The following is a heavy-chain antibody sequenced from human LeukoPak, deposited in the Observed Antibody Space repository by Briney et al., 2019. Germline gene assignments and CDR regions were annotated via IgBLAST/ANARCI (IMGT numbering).Heavy chain of an antibody. D-gene: IGHD4-17*01. Sequence: SEPLSLTCSGSNYSIINSLYWGWLPQPPGKGLEWIGSIYRSGSTFYNPSLKSRVTISLDTSKNQFSLKLSSVTAADTAVYFCARGTYGYYMDVWGKGTTVTVSS. V-gene: IGHV4-38-2*02. J-gene: IGHJ6*03. CDR1: NYSIINSLY. CDR2: IYRSGST. CDR3: ARGTYGYYMDV.